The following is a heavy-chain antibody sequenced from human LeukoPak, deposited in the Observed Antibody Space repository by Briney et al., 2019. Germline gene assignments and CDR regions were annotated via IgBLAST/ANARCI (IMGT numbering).Heavy chain of an antibody. CDR2: ISAYNGNT. CDR1: GYTFTSYS. D-gene: IGHD6-19*01. V-gene: IGHV1-18*01. CDR3: ARDSSGWHALDY. J-gene: IGHJ4*02. Sequence: ASLKVSCKASGYTFTSYSISWVRQAPGQGLEWMGWISAYNGNTNYAQKLQGRVTMTTDTSTSTAYMELRSLRSDDTAVYYCARDSSGWHALDYWGQGTLVTVSS.